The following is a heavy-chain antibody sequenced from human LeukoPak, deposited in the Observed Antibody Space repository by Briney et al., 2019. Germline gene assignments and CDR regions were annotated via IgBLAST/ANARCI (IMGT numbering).Heavy chain of an antibody. J-gene: IGHJ4*02. CDR2: IYHSGST. CDR3: ARDQAYCGGDCYFDF. V-gene: IGHV4-38-2*02. CDR1: DYSISSAYY. Sequence: PSETLSLTCAVSDYSISSAYYWAWIRQPPGKGLEWIGSIYHSGSTDYNPSLKSRVTISVDTSKNQFSLRLRSVTAADTAVYYCARDQAYCGGDCYFDFWGQGTLVTVSS. D-gene: IGHD2-21*02.